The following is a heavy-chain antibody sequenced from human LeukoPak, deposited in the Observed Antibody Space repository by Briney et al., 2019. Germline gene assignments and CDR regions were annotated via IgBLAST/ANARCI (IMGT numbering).Heavy chain of an antibody. CDR3: ARDLKVLLWFGEIHFDY. CDR1: GYTFTSYG. D-gene: IGHD3-10*01. CDR2: ISAYNGNT. Sequence: GASVKVSCKASGYTFTSYGISWVRQAPGQGLEWMGWISAYNGNTNYAQKLQGRVTMTTDTSTSTAYMELRSLKSDDTAVYYCARDLKVLLWFGEIHFDYWGQGTLVTVSS. V-gene: IGHV1-18*01. J-gene: IGHJ4*02.